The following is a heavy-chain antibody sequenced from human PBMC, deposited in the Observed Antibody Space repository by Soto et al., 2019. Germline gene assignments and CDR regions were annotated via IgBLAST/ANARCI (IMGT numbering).Heavy chain of an antibody. CDR1: SFTFSNAW. CDR3: TTDLLRAPYVY. J-gene: IGHJ4*02. V-gene: IGHV3-15*07. D-gene: IGHD3-16*01. CDR2: IKSKTDGGTT. Sequence: GSLRLSCAASSFTFSNAWINWVPQTPWNWLEWVGRIKSKTDGGTTDYAAPVKGRFTISRDDSKKTLYLQMNSLKTEDTAVYYCTTDLLRAPYVYWGQGTLVTVSS.